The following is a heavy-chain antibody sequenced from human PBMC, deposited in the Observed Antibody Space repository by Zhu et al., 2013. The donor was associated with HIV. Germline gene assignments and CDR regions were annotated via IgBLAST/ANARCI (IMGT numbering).Heavy chain of an antibody. V-gene: IGHV1-69*12. Sequence: QAQLVQSGAEVKKPGSSVKVSCKASGGTFSSYAISWVRQAPGQGLEWMGGIIPIFGTANYAQKFQGRVTITADESTSTAYMELSSLRSEDTAVYYCARGYSGYDFTLAAYDYWGQGTLVTVSS. CDR1: GGTFSSYA. J-gene: IGHJ4*02. D-gene: IGHD5-12*01. CDR2: IIPIFGTA. CDR3: ARGYSGYDFTLAAYDY.